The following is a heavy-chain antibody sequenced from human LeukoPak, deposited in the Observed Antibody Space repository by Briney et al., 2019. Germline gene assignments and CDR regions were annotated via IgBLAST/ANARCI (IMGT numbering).Heavy chain of an antibody. J-gene: IGHJ4*02. D-gene: IGHD3-22*01. Sequence: GSLRLSCAASGFTFSSYWMSWVRQAPGKGLEWVANIKQDGSEKYYVDSVKGRFTISRDNSKNTLYLQMNSLRAEDTAVYYCAKDGYYYDSSGPYYFDYWGQGTLVTVSS. V-gene: IGHV3-7*03. CDR2: IKQDGSEK. CDR1: GFTFSSYW. CDR3: AKDGYYYDSSGPYYFDY.